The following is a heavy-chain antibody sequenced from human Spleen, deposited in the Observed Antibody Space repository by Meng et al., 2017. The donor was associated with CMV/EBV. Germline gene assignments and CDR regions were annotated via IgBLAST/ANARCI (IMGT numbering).Heavy chain of an antibody. Sequence: GSLRLSCAVYGGSFRGYYWSWIRQPPGKGLEWIGEINHSGSTNYNPSLKSRVTISVDTSKNQFSLKLSSVTAADTAVYYCARGRYSSSFLSHWGQGTLVTVSS. V-gene: IGHV4-34*01. J-gene: IGHJ4*02. CDR1: GGSFRGYY. CDR2: INHSGST. D-gene: IGHD6-13*01. CDR3: ARGRYSSSFLSH.